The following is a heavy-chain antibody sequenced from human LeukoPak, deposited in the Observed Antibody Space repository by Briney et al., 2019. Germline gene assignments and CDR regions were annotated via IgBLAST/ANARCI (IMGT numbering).Heavy chain of an antibody. CDR3: ARGGYSSGWCLFDY. V-gene: IGHV1-2*02. CDR2: INPNSGGT. Sequence: ASVEVSCKASGYTFTGYYMHWVRQAPGQGLEWMGWINPNSGGTNYAQKFQGGVTMTRDTSISTAYMELSRLRSDDTAVYYCARGGYSSGWCLFDYWGQGTLVTVSS. D-gene: IGHD6-19*01. CDR1: GYTFTGYY. J-gene: IGHJ4*02.